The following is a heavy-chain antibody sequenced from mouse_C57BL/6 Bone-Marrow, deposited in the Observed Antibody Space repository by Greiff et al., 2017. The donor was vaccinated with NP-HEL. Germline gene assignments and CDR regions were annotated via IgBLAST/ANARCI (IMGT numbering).Heavy chain of an antibody. J-gene: IGHJ2*01. CDR2: IYPRSGNT. CDR3: AREAYYSNSTGY. D-gene: IGHD2-5*01. Sequence: VQLVESGAELARPGASVKLSCKASGYTFTSYGISWVKQRTGQGLEWIGEIYPRSGNTYYNEKFKGKATLTADKSSSTAYMELRSLTSEDSAVYFCAREAYYSNSTGYWGQGTTLTVSS. V-gene: IGHV1-81*01. CDR1: GYTFTSYG.